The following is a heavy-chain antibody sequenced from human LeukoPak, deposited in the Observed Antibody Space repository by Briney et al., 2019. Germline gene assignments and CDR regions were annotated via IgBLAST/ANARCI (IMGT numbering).Heavy chain of an antibody. CDR3: ARPSGVWGSYRYYYYYGMDV. V-gene: IGHV4-34*01. CDR2: INHSGST. Sequence: SETLSLTCAVYGGSFSGYYWSWIRQPPGKGLERIGEINHSGSTNYNPSLKSRVTISVDTSKNQFSLKLSSVTAADTAVYYCARPSGVWGSYRYYYYYGMDVWGQGTTVTVSS. D-gene: IGHD3-16*02. J-gene: IGHJ6*02. CDR1: GGSFSGYY.